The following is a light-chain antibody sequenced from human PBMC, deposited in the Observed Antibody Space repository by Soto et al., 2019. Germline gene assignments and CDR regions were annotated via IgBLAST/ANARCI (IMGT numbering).Light chain of an antibody. CDR3: ISYTRTSIKV. CDR1: SSDVGSYNY. J-gene: IGLJ3*02. CDR2: EVS. Sequence: QSVLTQPASVSGSPGQSITISCTGTSSDVGSYNYVSWYQQHPGKAPKLMIYEVSNRPSGVSNRFSGSKSGNTASLTISGLQAEDEADYYCISYTRTSIKVFGGGTKVTVL. V-gene: IGLV2-14*01.